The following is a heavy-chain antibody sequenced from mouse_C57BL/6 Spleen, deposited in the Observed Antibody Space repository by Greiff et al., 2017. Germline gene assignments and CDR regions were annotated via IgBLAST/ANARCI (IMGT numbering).Heavy chain of an antibody. CDR2: IWRGGST. CDR1: GFSLTSYG. D-gene: IGHD2-4*01. CDR3: AKIYYDYDDDLYCAMDY. V-gene: IGHV2-5*01. Sequence: QVQLKQSGPGLVQPSQSLSITCTVSGFSLTSYGVHWVRQSPGKGLEWLGVIWRGGSTDYNAAFMSRLSITKDNSKSQVFIKMNSLQADDTAIYSCAKIYYDYDDDLYCAMDYWGQGTSVTVSS. J-gene: IGHJ4*01.